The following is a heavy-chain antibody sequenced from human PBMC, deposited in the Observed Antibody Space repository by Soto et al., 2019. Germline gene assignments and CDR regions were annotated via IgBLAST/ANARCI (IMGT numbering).Heavy chain of an antibody. CDR1: GYTFTSYG. D-gene: IGHD3-3*01. CDR3: ARSPTDFWSGYRPQLYGMDV. CDR2: ISVYNGNT. J-gene: IGHJ6*02. V-gene: IGHV1-18*04. Sequence: ASVKVSCKSSGYTFTSYGISWVRQAPGQGLEWMGWISVYNGNTNYAQKLQGRVTMTTDTSTSTAYMELRSLRSDDTAVYYCARSPTDFWSGYRPQLYGMDVWGQGTTVTVSS.